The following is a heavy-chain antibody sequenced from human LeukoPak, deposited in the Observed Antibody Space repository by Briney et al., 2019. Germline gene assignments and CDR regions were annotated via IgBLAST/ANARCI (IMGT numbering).Heavy chain of an antibody. V-gene: IGHV1-2*02. CDR2: INPNSGGT. CDR1: GYTFTGYY. J-gene: IGHJ4*02. D-gene: IGHD5-12*01. CDR3: ASVRDGLRLSTPFDY. Sequence: ASVKVSCKASGYTFTGYYIHWVRQAPGRGLEWMGWINPNSGGTNYAQKFQGRVTMTRDTSISTAYMELSRLRSDDTAVYYCASVRDGLRLSTPFDYWGQGTLVTVSS.